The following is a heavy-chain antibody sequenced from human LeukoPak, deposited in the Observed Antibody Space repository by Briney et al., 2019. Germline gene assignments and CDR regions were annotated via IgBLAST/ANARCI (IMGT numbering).Heavy chain of an antibody. CDR3: ASHSSPYYYYGMDV. CDR2: IWYDGSNK. D-gene: IGHD2-21*01. J-gene: IGHJ6*02. Sequence: AGGSLRLSCAASGFTFSSYAIHWVRQAPGKGLEWVAVIWYDGSNKYYADSVKGRFTISRDNTKNTLYLQVNSLRAEDTAVYYCASHSSPYYYYGMDVWGQGTTVTVSS. CDR1: GFTFSSYA. V-gene: IGHV3-30*04.